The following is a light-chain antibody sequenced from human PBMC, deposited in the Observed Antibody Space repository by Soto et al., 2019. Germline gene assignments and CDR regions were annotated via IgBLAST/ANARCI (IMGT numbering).Light chain of an antibody. Sequence: QSVLTQPASVSGSPGQSITISCTGTSSDVGGYNYVSWYQQHPGKAPKLMIYDVSNRPSGVSNRFSGSKSGNTASLTISGLQAEDESDYYCSSYTRSSLVVFGGGTKLTV. V-gene: IGLV2-14*01. J-gene: IGLJ2*01. CDR2: DVS. CDR3: SSYTRSSLVV. CDR1: SSDVGGYNY.